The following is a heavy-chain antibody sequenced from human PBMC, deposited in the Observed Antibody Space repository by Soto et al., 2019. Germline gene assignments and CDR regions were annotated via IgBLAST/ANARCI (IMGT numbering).Heavy chain of an antibody. CDR1: GGSISSSSYY. V-gene: IGHV4-39*01. Sequence: SETLSLTCTVSGGSISSSSYYWGWTRQPPGKGLEWIGSIYYSGSTYYNPSLKSRVTISVDTSKNQFSLKLSSVTAADTAVYYCARHRSGWYYFDYWGQGTLVTVSS. J-gene: IGHJ4*02. CDR3: ARHRSGWYYFDY. CDR2: IYYSGST. D-gene: IGHD6-19*01.